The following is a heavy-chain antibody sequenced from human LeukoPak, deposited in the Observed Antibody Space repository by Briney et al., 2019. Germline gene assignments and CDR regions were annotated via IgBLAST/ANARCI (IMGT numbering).Heavy chain of an antibody. D-gene: IGHD2-2*01. J-gene: IGHJ4*02. CDR1: GYTFTSYY. CDR2: INPSDGNI. CDR3: VRGGVPAAVDFDC. V-gene: IGHV1-46*01. Sequence: ASVTVSCKASGYTFTSYYIHWVRQAPGQGLEWMGIINPSDGNISYAQKFQGRVTMIRDTSTSTVYMELSSLRSEDTAVYYCVRGGVPAAVDFDCWGQGTLVTVSS.